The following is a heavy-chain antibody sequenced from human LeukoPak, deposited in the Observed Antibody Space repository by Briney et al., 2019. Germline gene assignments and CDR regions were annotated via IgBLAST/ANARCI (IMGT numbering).Heavy chain of an antibody. V-gene: IGHV5-51*01. CDR2: IYPGDSDA. CDR1: GYSFTSYW. CDR3: ARRRDLYSGSYYPFDY. J-gene: IGHJ4*02. Sequence: GESLEISCKGSGYSFTSYWIGWVRQMPGKGLEWMGIIYPGDSDARYSPSFQGQVTISADKSISTAYLQWSSLKASDTAMYYCARRRDLYSGSYYPFDYWGQGTLVTVSS. D-gene: IGHD1-26*01.